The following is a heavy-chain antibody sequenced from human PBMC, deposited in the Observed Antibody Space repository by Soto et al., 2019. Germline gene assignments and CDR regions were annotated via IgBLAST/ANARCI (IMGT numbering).Heavy chain of an antibody. V-gene: IGHV4-59*12. Sequence: SXTLSLTCTVSGGSISSYYCSWILQPPGKGLEWIGYIYYSGSTYYNPSLKSRVTISVDTSKNQFSLKLSSVTAADTDVYYCARAGRVAATWFGYYGMDVWGQGTTVTVSS. CDR1: GGSISSYY. CDR2: IYYSGST. J-gene: IGHJ6*02. D-gene: IGHD2-15*01. CDR3: ARAGRVAATWFGYYGMDV.